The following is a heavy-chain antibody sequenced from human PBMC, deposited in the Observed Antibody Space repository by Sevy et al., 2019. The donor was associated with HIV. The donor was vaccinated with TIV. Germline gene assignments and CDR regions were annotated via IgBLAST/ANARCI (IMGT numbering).Heavy chain of an antibody. V-gene: IGHV3-15*01. Sequence: GGSLRLSCAASGFTFSNAWMSWVRQAPGKGLEWVGRIKSKTDGGTTDNAAPVKGRFTISRDDSKNTLYLQMNSLKTEDTAVYYCTTDTTVVVPAAPSEYYGMDVWGQGTTVTVSS. D-gene: IGHD2-2*01. CDR1: GFTFSNAW. J-gene: IGHJ6*02. CDR3: TTDTTVVVPAAPSEYYGMDV. CDR2: IKSKTDGGTT.